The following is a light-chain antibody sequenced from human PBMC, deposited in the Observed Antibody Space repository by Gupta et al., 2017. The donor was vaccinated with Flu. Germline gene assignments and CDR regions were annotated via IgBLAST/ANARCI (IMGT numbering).Light chain of an antibody. CDR1: QGISSY. CDR2: AAS. Sequence: DIQLTQSPSFLSASVGDRVTITCRASQGISSYLAWYQQKPGKAPKLLIYAASTLQSGVPSRFSGSGSGTEFTLTISSLQPEDFATYYCQHLNSSPQGFGHGTKVDIK. V-gene: IGKV1-9*01. J-gene: IGKJ3*01. CDR3: QHLNSSPQG.